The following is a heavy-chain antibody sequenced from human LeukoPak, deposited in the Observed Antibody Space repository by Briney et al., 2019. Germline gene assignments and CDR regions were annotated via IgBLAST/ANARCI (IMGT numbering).Heavy chain of an antibody. Sequence: SETLSLTCTVSGCTLSINTLYWGWLRPPPGKGLEWVGSNYHSESTYYNPSLGRLITLSVNTSKNQFSLKMSLRTAADPVVYYRARGRYYYDRCGYQSPYYYMDVWGKGSTVSLP. V-gene: IGHV4-39*01. J-gene: IGHJ6*03. D-gene: IGHD3-22*01. CDR1: GCTLSINTLY. CDR2: NYHSEST. CDR3: ARGRYYYDRCGYQSPYYYMDV.